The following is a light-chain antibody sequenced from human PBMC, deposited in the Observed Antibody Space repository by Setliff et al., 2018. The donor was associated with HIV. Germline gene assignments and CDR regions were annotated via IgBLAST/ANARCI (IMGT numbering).Light chain of an antibody. V-gene: IGLV2-23*02. CDR2: EVS. CDR1: SSDVGSYNL. CDR3: CSYVGSSTYV. Sequence: QSALTQPASVSGPPGQSITLSCTGTSSDVGSYNLVSWYQHHPGKAPKLMIHEVSKRPSGVSNRFSGSKSGNTASLTISGLQAEDEADYYCCSYVGSSTYVFGTGTKVTVL. J-gene: IGLJ1*01.